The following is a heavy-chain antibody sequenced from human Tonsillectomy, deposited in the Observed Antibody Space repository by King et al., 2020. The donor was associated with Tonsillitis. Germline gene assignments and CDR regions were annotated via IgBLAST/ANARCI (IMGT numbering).Heavy chain of an antibody. CDR2: IYYSGST. D-gene: IGHD2-2*01. J-gene: IGHJ2*01. V-gene: IGHV4-31*03. CDR3: ASSTRGVVVPAAIRGGWYFDL. CDR1: GGSISSGGYY. Sequence: QLQESGPGLVKPSQTLSLTCTVSGGSISSGGYYWSWIRQHPGKGLEWIGYIYYSGSTYYNPSLKSRVTISVDTSKNQFSLKLSSVTAADTAVYYCASSTRGVVVPAAIRGGWYFDLWGRGTLVTVSS.